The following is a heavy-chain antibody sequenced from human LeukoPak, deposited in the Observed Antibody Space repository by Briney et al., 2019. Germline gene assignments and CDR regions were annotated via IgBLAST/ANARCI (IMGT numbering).Heavy chain of an antibody. J-gene: IGHJ3*02. V-gene: IGHV1-2*02. CDR3: ARDLPPLSYYDILTGYYKDAFDI. CDR2: INPNSGGT. D-gene: IGHD3-9*01. Sequence: ASVKVSCKASGYTFTGYYMHWVRQAPGQGLEWMGWINPNSGGTNYAQKFQGSVTMTRDTSISTAYMELSRLRSDDTAVYYCARDLPPLSYYDILTGYYKDAFDIWGQGTMVTVSS. CDR1: GYTFTGYY.